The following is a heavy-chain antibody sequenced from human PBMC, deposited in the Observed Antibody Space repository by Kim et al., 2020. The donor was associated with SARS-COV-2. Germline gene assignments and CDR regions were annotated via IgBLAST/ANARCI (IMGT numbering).Heavy chain of an antibody. CDR3: VKGGIYDIAAAGNYYYYGMDV. V-gene: IGHV3-64D*06. D-gene: IGHD6-13*01. Sequence: GGSLRLSCSASGFTFSSYAMHWVRQAPGKGLEYVSAISSNGGSTYYADSVKGRFTISRDNSKNTLYLQMSSRRAEDTAVYYCVKGGIYDIAAAGNYYYYGMDVWGQGTTVTVSS. CDR1: GFTFSSYA. CDR2: ISSNGGST. J-gene: IGHJ6*02.